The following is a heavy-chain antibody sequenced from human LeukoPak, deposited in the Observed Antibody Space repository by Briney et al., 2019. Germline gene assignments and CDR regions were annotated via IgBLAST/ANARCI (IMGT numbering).Heavy chain of an antibody. Sequence: PGGSLRLSCAASGFTFSSYWVNWVRQAPGKGLEWVANIKQDGSDKYYVDSVKGRFTISRDNAKNSLYLQMNSLRAEDTAVYYCARATLLDQWGQGTLVTVSS. J-gene: IGHJ4*02. CDR2: IKQDGSDK. CDR1: GFTFSSYW. CDR3: ARATLLDQ. V-gene: IGHV3-7*01.